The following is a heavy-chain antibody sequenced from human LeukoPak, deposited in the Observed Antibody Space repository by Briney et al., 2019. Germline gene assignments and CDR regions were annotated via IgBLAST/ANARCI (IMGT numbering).Heavy chain of an antibody. D-gene: IGHD3-22*01. CDR2: IDWDDDK. CDR3: ARIRRDYDSSGYYYPTDY. J-gene: IGHJ4*02. Sequence: SGPTLVNPTQTLTLICTFSGFSLSTSGMCVSWIRQPPGKALEWLALIDWDDDKYYSTSLKTRLTISKDTSKNQVVLTMTNMDPVDTATYYCARIRRDYDSSGYYYPTDYWGQGTLVTVSS. V-gene: IGHV2-70*01. CDR1: GFSLSTSGMC.